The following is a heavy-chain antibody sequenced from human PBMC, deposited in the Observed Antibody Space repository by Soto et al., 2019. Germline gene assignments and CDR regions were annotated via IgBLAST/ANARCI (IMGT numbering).Heavy chain of an antibody. V-gene: IGHV4-30-4*01. CDR1: GGSVTSDEDY. D-gene: IGHD5-18*01. CDR2: ISNSGST. J-gene: IGHJ4*02. Sequence: SETLSLSCTVSGGSVTSDEDYWTWIRQSPGKGLEWIGYISNSGSTGYNPSLKTRLSMSVDRSKNQFTLRLTSVTAADTAVYFCATESGSTYGYFDHWGQGTQVT. CDR3: ATESGSTYGYFDH.